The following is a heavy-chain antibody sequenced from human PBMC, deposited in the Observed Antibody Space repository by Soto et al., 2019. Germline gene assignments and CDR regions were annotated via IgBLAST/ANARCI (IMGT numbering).Heavy chain of an antibody. CDR3: ARDSIFGVVPIYGMDV. J-gene: IGHJ6*02. V-gene: IGHV3-33*01. D-gene: IGHD3-3*01. CDR1: GFTFSSYV. CDR2: IWYDGSNK. Sequence: GGSLRLSCAASGFTFSSYVMHWVRQAPGKGLEWVAVIWYDGSNKYYADSVKGRFTISRDNSKNTLCLQMNSLRAEDTAVYYCARDSIFGVVPIYGMDVWGQGTTVTVSS.